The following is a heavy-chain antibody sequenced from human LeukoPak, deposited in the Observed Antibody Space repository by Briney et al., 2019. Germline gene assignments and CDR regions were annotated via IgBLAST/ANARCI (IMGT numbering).Heavy chain of an antibody. J-gene: IGHJ6*03. D-gene: IGHD1-1*01. CDR2: IRYDGSNK. CDR3: AKEYGYDYNYFYSMDV. Sequence: GGSLRLSCVASGFTFSSYGIHWVRQAPGKGLEWVAFIRYDGSNKYHADSVKGRFTISRGNSKNTVYLQMNSLRAEDTAVYFCAKEYGYDYNYFYSMDVWGKGTTVTISS. V-gene: IGHV3-30*02. CDR1: GFTFSSYG.